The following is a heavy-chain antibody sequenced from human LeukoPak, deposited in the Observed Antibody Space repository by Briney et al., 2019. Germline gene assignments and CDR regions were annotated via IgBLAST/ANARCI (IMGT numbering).Heavy chain of an antibody. CDR2: IYYRGTT. Sequence: SETLSLTCTVPGGSISSGDYYWSWIRQPPGKGLEWIGYIYYRGTTSYNPSLKSRVTISVDPSKDQFSLKLSSVTAADTALYYCARVYYGSGSLNYFDFWGQGTLVTVSS. D-gene: IGHD3-10*01. J-gene: IGHJ4*02. CDR3: ARVYYGSGSLNYFDF. V-gene: IGHV4-30-4*01. CDR1: GGSISSGDYY.